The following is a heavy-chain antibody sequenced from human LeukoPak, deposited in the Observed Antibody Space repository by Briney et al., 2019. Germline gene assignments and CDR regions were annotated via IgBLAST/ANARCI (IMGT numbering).Heavy chain of an antibody. V-gene: IGHV4-31*03. CDR1: GGSIGSGGYY. CDR3: ARERVAYYGSGSYYNAQGIDY. Sequence: SETLSLTCTVSGGSIGSGGYYWSWIRQHPGKGLEWIGYIYYSGSTYYNPSLKSRVTISVDTSKNQFSLKLSYVTAADTAVYYCARERVAYYGSGSYYNAQGIDYWGQGTLVTVSS. CDR2: IYYSGST. D-gene: IGHD3-10*01. J-gene: IGHJ4*02.